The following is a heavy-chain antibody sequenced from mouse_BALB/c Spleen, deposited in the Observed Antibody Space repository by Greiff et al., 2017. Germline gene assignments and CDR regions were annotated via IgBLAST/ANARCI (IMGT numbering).Heavy chain of an antibody. CDR3: TREAELGQGFAY. V-gene: IGHV1S81*02. J-gene: IGHJ3*01. D-gene: IGHD4-1*01. CDR2: INPSNGGT. CDR1: GYTFTSYY. Sequence: VQLQQSGAELVKPGASVKLSCKASGYTFTSYYMYWVKQRPGQGLEWIGDINPSNGGTNFNEKFKSKATLTVDKSSSTAYMQLSSLTSEDSAVYYCTREAELGQGFAYWGQGTLVTVSA.